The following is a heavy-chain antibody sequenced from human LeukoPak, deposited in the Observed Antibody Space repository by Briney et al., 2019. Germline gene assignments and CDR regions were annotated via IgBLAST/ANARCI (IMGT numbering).Heavy chain of an antibody. CDR2: VFYSGGT. CDR1: GGSISNYY. Sequence: SETLSLTCTVSGGSISNYYWSWIRRPPGEGLEWIGFVFYSGGTHYNPSLKSRVTMSVDTSKNQFTLKLTSVTAADTAVYFCARDRSGAHQRYFDYWGQGTLVTVSS. D-gene: IGHD2-15*01. J-gene: IGHJ4*02. V-gene: IGHV4-59*12. CDR3: ARDRSGAHQRYFDY.